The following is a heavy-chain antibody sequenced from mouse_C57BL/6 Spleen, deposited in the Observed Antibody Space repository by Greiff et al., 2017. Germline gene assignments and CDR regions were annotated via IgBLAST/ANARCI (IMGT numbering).Heavy chain of an antibody. D-gene: IGHD2-2*01. CDR3: ARSGGYDGYFDY. V-gene: IGHV1-19*01. CDR1: GYTFTDYY. Sequence: VQLQQSGPVLVKPGASVKMSCKASGYTFTDYYMNWVKQSHGKSLEWIGVINPYNGGTSYNQKFKGKATLTVDKSSSTAYMELNSLTSEDSAVYYCARSGGYDGYFDYWGQGTTLTVSS. J-gene: IGHJ2*01. CDR2: INPYNGGT.